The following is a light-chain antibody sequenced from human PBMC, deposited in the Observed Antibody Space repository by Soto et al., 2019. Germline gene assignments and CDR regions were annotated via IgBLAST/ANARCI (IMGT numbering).Light chain of an antibody. J-gene: IGLJ2*01. V-gene: IGLV2-14*01. CDR2: DVS. Sequence: QSALTQPASVSGSPGQSITISCTGTSSDVGTYNFVSWYRQHPVKAPILIIFDVSSRPSGISNRFSGSKSGNTASLTISGVQAEGEADYYCSSYANNDTVIFGGGTKLTVL. CDR3: SSYANNDTVI. CDR1: SSDVGTYNF.